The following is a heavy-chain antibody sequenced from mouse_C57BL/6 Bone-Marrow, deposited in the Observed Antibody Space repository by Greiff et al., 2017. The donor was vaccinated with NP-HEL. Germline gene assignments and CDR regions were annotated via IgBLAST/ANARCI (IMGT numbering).Heavy chain of an antibody. Sequence: QVQLQQSGAELVRPGTSVKMSCKASGYTFTNYWIGWAKQRPGHGLEWIGDIYPGGGYTNYNEKFKGKATLTADKSSSTAYMQFSSLTSEDSAIYYCARLYPGWFDVWGTGTTVTVSS. J-gene: IGHJ1*03. CDR1: GYTFTNYW. D-gene: IGHD5-1*01. CDR2: IYPGGGYT. CDR3: ARLYPGWFDV. V-gene: IGHV1-63*01.